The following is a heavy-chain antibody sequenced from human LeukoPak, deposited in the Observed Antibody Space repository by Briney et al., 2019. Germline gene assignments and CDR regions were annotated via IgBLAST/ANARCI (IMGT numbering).Heavy chain of an antibody. D-gene: IGHD6-19*01. J-gene: IGHJ4*02. CDR1: GGSISSYY. Sequence: PSETLSLTCTVSGGSISSYYWSWIRQPPGKGLEWVGEINHSGSTNYNPSLKSRVTISVDTSKNQFSLKLSSVTAADTAVYYCARGGKQWLANDYWGKGTLVTVSS. V-gene: IGHV4-34*01. CDR3: ARGGKQWLANDY. CDR2: INHSGST.